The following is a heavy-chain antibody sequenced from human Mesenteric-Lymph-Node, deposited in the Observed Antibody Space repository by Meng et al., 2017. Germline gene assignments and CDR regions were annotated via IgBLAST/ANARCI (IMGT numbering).Heavy chain of an antibody. CDR2: MNPNSGNT. CDR3: AKQKVGATTYYYYYGMDV. CDR1: GYTFTSYD. J-gene: IGHJ6*02. V-gene: IGHV1-8*01. D-gene: IGHD1-26*01. Sequence: ASVKVSCKASGYTFTSYDINWVRQATGQGLEWTGWMNPNSGNTGYAQKFQGRVTMTRNTSISTAYMELSSLRSEDTAVYYCAKQKVGATTYYYYYGMDVWGQGTTVTVSS.